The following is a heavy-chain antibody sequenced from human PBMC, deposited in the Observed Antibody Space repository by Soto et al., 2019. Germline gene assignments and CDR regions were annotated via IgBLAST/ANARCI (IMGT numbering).Heavy chain of an antibody. Sequence: WGSLRLPCAASAFTFKRYAIIVSGQSSLRWLQWVSAISGSGGRTYYADSVKGRLTISRDYSKNTLYLHMNSLKAEHTAAHYFAKAKYGDYSRRLHYWYFDRWGRGPLVTFSS. V-gene: IGHV3-23*01. J-gene: IGHJ2*01. CDR2: ISGSGGRT. D-gene: IGHD4-17*01. CDR1: AFTFKRYA. CDR3: AKAKYGDYSRRLHYWYFDR.